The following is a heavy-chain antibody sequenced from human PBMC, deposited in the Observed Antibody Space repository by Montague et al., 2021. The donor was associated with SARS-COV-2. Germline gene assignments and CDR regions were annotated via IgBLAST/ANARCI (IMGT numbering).Heavy chain of an antibody. CDR2: IRGNGGST. Sequence: SLRLSCAASGFTFSSYAMSWVRQAPGKGLEWVSGIRGNGGSTYYADSVKGRFTTSRDNPKNTLYLQMSSLRAEDTAVYYCARLDIMTAYPYEYWGQGTLVTVSS. V-gene: IGHV3-23*01. J-gene: IGHJ4*02. CDR3: ARLDIMTAYPYEY. D-gene: IGHD3-9*01. CDR1: GFTFSSYA.